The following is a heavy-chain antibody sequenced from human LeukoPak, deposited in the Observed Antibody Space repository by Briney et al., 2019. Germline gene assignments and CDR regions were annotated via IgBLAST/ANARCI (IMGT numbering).Heavy chain of an antibody. CDR3: ARGRQDVTMIVVVMTAVSYYLDV. J-gene: IGHJ6*03. Sequence: PSETLSLTCAVYGVSLSGYCWTWLRQTPEKGLEWIGEMNPSGSTSYNPSLKSRVTISVDTSKNQFSLKLSSVTAADTAVYYCARGRQDVTMIVVVMTAVSYYLDVWGKGTTVTVS. CDR1: GVSLSGYC. V-gene: IGHV4-34*01. CDR2: MNPSGST. D-gene: IGHD3-22*01.